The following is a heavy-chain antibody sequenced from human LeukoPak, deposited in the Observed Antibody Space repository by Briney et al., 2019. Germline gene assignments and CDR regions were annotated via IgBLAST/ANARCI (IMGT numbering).Heavy chain of an antibody. D-gene: IGHD3-22*01. CDR1: GGTFNTYA. J-gene: IGHJ4*02. V-gene: IGHV1-69*13. Sequence: SVNVSCKASGGTFNTYAFSWVRQAPGQGLEWMGAIIPIFDTASYAQKFQGRVTITADESTSRAYMELSSLRSEDTAVYYCARDPGYYDSSGYSIWGQGTLVTVSS. CDR2: IIPIFDTA. CDR3: ARDPGYYDSSGYSI.